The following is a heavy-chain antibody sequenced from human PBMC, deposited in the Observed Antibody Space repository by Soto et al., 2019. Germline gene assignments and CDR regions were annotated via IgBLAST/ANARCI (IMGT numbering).Heavy chain of an antibody. V-gene: IGHV1-24*01. CDR2: FDPEDGET. D-gene: IGHD2-2*01. CDR3: ATLQSPQCSSTSCDDY. CDR1: GYTLTELS. J-gene: IGHJ4*02. Sequence: ASVKVSCKVSGYTLTELSMHWVRQAPGKGLEWMGGFDPEDGETIYAQKFQGRVTMTEDTSTDTAYMELSSLRSEDTAVYYCATLQSPQCSSTSCDDYWGQGTLVTVSS.